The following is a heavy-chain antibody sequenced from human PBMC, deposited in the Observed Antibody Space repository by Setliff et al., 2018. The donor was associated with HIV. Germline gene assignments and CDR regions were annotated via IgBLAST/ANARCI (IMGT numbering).Heavy chain of an antibody. Sequence: PSETLSLTCAVSGGSISSNNWWSWVRQPPGKGLEWIGEIYHSGSTNYNPSLKSRVSISVDKSKNQFSLKLTSVTASDTAVYYCARGGTSSNWFGPWGQGTLVTVSS. CDR1: GGSISSNNW. J-gene: IGHJ5*02. CDR2: IYHSGST. V-gene: IGHV4-4*02. CDR3: ARGGTSSNWFGP. D-gene: IGHD2-2*01.